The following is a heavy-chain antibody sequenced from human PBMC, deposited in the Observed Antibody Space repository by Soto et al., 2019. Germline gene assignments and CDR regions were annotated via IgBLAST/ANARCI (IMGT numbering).Heavy chain of an antibody. D-gene: IGHD2-15*01. J-gene: IGHJ4*02. CDR1: GGSISSSNFY. V-gene: IGHV4-39*01. CDR2: IHYGGST. CDR3: AKDASCYSCGA. Sequence: SETLSLTCAVSGGSISSSNFYWGWFRQSPGKGLEWIGSIHYGGSTYYNPSLKSRITISVDTSKNQFSLNLSSVTAADTAVYYCAKDASCYSCGAWGQGVPVTISS.